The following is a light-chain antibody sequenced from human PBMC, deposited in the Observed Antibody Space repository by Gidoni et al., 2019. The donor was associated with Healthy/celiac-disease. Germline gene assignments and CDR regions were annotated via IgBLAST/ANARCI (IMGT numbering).Light chain of an antibody. CDR1: KLGDKY. CDR2: QDS. V-gene: IGLV3-1*01. CDR3: QAWDSSTLVV. J-gene: IGLJ2*01. Sequence: SSELPQPPSVSVSPGQTASITCSGDKLGDKYACWYQQKPGQSPVLVIYQDSKRPSGIPERFSGSNSGNTATLTISGTQAMDEADYYCQAWDSSTLVVFGGGTKLTVL.